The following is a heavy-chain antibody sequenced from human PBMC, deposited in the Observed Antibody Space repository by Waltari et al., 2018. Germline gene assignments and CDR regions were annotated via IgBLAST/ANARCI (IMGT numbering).Heavy chain of an antibody. CDR2: MYPPGSA. CDR3: ARARDEHTAMVYFDN. D-gene: IGHD5-18*01. V-gene: IGHV3-66*02. J-gene: IGHJ4*02. Sequence: EVKLVESGGGLVHPGGSLRLSCVASGIAVSVTQMSWVRQAPGKGLEWVSIMYPPGSAYNADSVEGRFTISRDISKNMVHLQMNRLRLEDSATYYCARARDEHTAMVYFDNWGQGTLVSVSS. CDR1: GIAVSVTQ.